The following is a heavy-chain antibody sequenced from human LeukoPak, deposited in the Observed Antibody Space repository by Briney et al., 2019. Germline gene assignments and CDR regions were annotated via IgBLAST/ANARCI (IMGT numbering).Heavy chain of an antibody. Sequence: GGSLRLSCAASGFTFSGNWMHWVRQTPGKGLLWVSRINSDGTSTSYADSVQGRFTISRDNAKNTLYLQMNNLRAEDTAVYYCARDPRAYGGNSLFDYSGQGALVTVCS. V-gene: IGHV3-74*01. D-gene: IGHD4-23*01. CDR2: INSDGTST. J-gene: IGHJ4*02. CDR3: ARDPRAYGGNSLFDY. CDR1: GFTFSGNW.